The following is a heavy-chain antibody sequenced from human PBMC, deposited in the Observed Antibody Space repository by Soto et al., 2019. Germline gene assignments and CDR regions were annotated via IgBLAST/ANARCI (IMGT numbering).Heavy chain of an antibody. CDR1: GGSISSYY. V-gene: IGHV4-59*01. CDR3: ARGWWPSFDF. CDR2: IYYSGST. D-gene: IGHD2-15*01. J-gene: IGHJ4*02. Sequence: QVQLQESGPGLVKPSETLSLTCTVSGGSISSYYWSWIRQPPGKGLEWIGYIYYSGSTNHNPSLTRRVTISVDTSKNQFSLKLSSVTAADTAVYYCARGWWPSFDFWGRGTLVTVSS.